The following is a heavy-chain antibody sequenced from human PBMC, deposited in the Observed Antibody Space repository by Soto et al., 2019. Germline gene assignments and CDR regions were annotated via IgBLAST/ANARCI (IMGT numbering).Heavy chain of an antibody. CDR3: ARGAAAAGTDWFDA. D-gene: IGHD6-13*01. CDR1: GFTFISYG. V-gene: IGHV3-23*01. Sequence: EMQLLESGGGLVQPGGSLRLSCAASGFTFISYGMTWVRQAPGKGLEWVSGITTTGRNTYYAESVKGRFTISRDNSKNGVDLQMNSLRAEDTAVYYCARGAAAAGTDWFDAWGQGTLVIVSS. CDR2: ITTTGRNT. J-gene: IGHJ5*02.